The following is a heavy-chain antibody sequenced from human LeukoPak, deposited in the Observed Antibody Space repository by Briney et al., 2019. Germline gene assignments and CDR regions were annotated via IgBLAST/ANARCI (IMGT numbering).Heavy chain of an antibody. J-gene: IGHJ4*02. V-gene: IGHV3-74*01. Sequence: GGSLRLSCAASGFTFSSSWMHWVRQAPGEGLVWVSRTNPDGTTTSYADSVKGRFTISRHNARNTLFLQMNSLRDEDTAVYYCARARRYRSSWYHDYWGQGSLVTVSS. CDR1: GFTFSSSW. CDR2: TNPDGTTT. CDR3: ARARRYRSSWYHDY. D-gene: IGHD6-13*01.